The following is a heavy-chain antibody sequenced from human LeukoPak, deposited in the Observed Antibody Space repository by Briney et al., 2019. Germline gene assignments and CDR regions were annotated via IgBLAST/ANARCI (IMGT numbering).Heavy chain of an antibody. Sequence: SQTLSLTFAISGDSVSINSAAWNWIRQSPSRGLEWLGRTFYRSKWYNDYAVSVQSRITINPDTSKNQFSLQLKSVTPEDTAVYYCARGVSSSWARFDPWGQGTLVTVSS. CDR3: ARGVSSSWARFDP. CDR2: TFYRSKWYN. CDR1: GDSVSINSAA. D-gene: IGHD6-13*01. V-gene: IGHV6-1*01. J-gene: IGHJ5*02.